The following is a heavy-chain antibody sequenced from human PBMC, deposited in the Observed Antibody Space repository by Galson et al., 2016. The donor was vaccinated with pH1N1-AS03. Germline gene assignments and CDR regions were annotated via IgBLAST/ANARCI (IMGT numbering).Heavy chain of an antibody. CDR2: IHTSGGT. Sequence: ETLSLTCTVSGGSMSTYYWGWLRQPAGKGLEWIGRIHTSGGTKHHPSLQSRVAMSVDTSQNHFSLPLKSVPAADTAVYYRARGTNFSGAGSYYSPDAYFDIWGRGTLVTVSS. CDR3: ARGTNFSGAGSYYSPDAYFDI. J-gene: IGHJ2*01. CDR1: GGSMSTYY. D-gene: IGHD3-10*01. V-gene: IGHV4-4*07.